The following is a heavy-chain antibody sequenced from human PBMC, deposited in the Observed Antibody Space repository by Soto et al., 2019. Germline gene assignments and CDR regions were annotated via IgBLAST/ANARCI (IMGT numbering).Heavy chain of an antibody. Sequence: ASVKVSCKASGYTFTGYYMHWVRQAPGQGLEWMGWINPNSGGTNYAQKFQGWVTMTRDTSISTAYMELSRLRSDDTAVYYCARVAAAGTDHWFDPWGQGTLVTVSS. CDR3: ARVAAAGTDHWFDP. V-gene: IGHV1-2*04. CDR1: GYTFTGYY. D-gene: IGHD6-13*01. J-gene: IGHJ5*02. CDR2: INPNSGGT.